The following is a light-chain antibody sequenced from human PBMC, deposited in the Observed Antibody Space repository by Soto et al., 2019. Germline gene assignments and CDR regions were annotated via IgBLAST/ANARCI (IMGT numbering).Light chain of an antibody. CDR2: RAS. CDR1: QSISSW. Sequence: DIQMTQSPSTLSASVGDRVTITCRASQSISSWLAWYQQKPGKAPKLLIYRASNLESGVPSRFTGSGSGTEFTLTISSLQPDDFATYYGQQYKSSILTFVPGTKVDIK. CDR3: QQYKSSILT. J-gene: IGKJ3*01. V-gene: IGKV1-5*03.